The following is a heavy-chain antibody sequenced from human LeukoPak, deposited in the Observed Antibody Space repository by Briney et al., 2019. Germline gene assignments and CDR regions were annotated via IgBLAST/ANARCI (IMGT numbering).Heavy chain of an antibody. D-gene: IGHD1-26*01. CDR1: GFTFSDYY. V-gene: IGHV3-11*04. J-gene: IGHJ3*02. CDR3: ARSGRGGAFDI. Sequence: GGSLRLSCAASGFTFSDYYMNWVRQAPGKGLEWVSYISASSNIIYYADSVKGRFTISGDNAKNTLYLQMNRLRAEDTAVYYCARSGRGGAFDIWGQGTMVTVSS. CDR2: ISASSNII.